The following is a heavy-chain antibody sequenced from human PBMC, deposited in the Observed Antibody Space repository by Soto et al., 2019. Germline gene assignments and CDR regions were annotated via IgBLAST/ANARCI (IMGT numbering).Heavy chain of an antibody. J-gene: IGHJ4*02. Sequence: QITLKESGPTLVKPTQPLTLTCTFSGFSLSTTGEGVGWISQPPGKALEWLAVIYWNDDKSYSPSLKSRLTISKDTTKKQVVLTMMNMAPVDTGTYYCAQVDDVAALFAYLGQGTLVTVSS. D-gene: IGHD6-6*01. CDR2: IYWNDDK. CDR1: GFSLSTTGEG. CDR3: AQVDDVAALFAY. V-gene: IGHV2-5*01.